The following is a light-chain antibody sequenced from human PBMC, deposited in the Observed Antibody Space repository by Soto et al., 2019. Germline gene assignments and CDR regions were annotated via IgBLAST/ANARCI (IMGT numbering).Light chain of an antibody. Sequence: QSALTQPPSASGSPGQSVTISCTGTSSDIGSYNYVSWYQQHPGNAPKLMIYEVSKRPSGVPDRFSGFKSGNTASLTVSGLQAEDEADYYCSSYAGSNNFGVFGGGTKVTVL. CDR1: SSDIGSYNY. CDR2: EVS. CDR3: SSYAGSNNFGV. V-gene: IGLV2-8*01. J-gene: IGLJ3*02.